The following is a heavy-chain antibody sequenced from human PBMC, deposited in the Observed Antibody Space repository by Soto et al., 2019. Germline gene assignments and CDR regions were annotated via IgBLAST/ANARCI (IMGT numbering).Heavy chain of an antibody. CDR2: LNPDTGRA. CDR1: GYDFTIYD. J-gene: IGHJ4*02. Sequence: ASVKVSCKASGYDFTIYDITWVRQATGQGLEWMGWLNPDTGRAGYAENFQGRITMTANTSISTTYLELNSLRSEDTAVYYCARGNLYDYIWGTYRYESDYWGQGTLVTVSS. V-gene: IGHV1-8*01. D-gene: IGHD3-16*02. CDR3: ARGNLYDYIWGTYRYESDY.